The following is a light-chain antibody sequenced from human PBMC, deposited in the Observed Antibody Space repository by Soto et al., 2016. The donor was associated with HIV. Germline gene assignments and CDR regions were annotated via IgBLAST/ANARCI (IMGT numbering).Light chain of an antibody. Sequence: GDSVTITCRASQDITSYLSWYQQKPGKAPKLLIHTASALQSGVPSRFSGSGSGTEFTLTISSLQPEDFATYYCQQLSSHLYTFGQGTRLEIK. CDR1: QDITSY. V-gene: IGKV1-9*01. J-gene: IGKJ2*01. CDR2: TAS. CDR3: QQLSSHLYT.